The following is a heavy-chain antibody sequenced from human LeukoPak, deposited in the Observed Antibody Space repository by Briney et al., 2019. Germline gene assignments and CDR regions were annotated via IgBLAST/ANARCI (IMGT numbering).Heavy chain of an antibody. D-gene: IGHD3-22*01. CDR2: TYYSGST. J-gene: IGHJ2*01. Sequence: SGTLSLTCTVSGGSISSGGYYWSWIRQHPGKGLEWIGYTYYSGSTYYNPSLKSRVTISVDTSKNQFSLKLSSVTAADTAVYYCARDNDSSGYYWDRYWYFDLWGRGTLVTVSS. V-gene: IGHV4-31*03. CDR3: ARDNDSSGYYWDRYWYFDL. CDR1: GGSISSGGYY.